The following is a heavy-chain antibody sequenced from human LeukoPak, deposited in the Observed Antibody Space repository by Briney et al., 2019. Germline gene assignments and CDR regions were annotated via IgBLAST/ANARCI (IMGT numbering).Heavy chain of an antibody. V-gene: IGHV3-48*02. J-gene: IGHJ4*02. Sequence: GGSLRLSCAASGFTFSSYSMNWVRQAPGKGLEWVSYISSSSSTIYYADSVKGRFTISRDNAKNSLYLQMNSLRDEDTTVYYCARDGGLVGASGAFDYWGQGTLVTVSS. D-gene: IGHD1-26*01. CDR3: ARDGGLVGASGAFDY. CDR2: ISSSSSTI. CDR1: GFTFSSYS.